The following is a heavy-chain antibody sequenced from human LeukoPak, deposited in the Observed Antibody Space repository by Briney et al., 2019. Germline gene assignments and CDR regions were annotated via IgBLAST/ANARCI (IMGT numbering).Heavy chain of an antibody. D-gene: IGHD7-27*01. CDR1: GYTFTGYY. CDR3: ARALTETDF. J-gene: IGHJ4*02. CDR2: INPNSGGT. Sequence: ASVKVSCKASGYTFTGYYMHWVRQAPGQGLEWMGWINPNSGGTNYAQKFQGRVTMTRDTSISTAYMELSRPTSDDTAVCYCARALTETDFWGQGTLVTVSS. V-gene: IGHV1-2*02.